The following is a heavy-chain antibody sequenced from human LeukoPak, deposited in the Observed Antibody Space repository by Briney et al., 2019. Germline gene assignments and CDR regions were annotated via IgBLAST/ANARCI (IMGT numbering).Heavy chain of an antibody. V-gene: IGHV4-59*11. J-gene: IGHJ4*02. CDR1: GSYFSNHH. D-gene: IGHD3-22*01. Sequence: SETLSLICTVSGSYFSNHHCIWIRQPPGTLLLLIPHIYYSGSTNYNPSLKSRVTISVDRSKTQFSLNLSSVTAADTAVYYCARSYYYDRSGSRHYYFDSWGQGTLVTVSS. CDR2: IYYSGST. CDR3: ARSYYYDRSGSRHYYFDS.